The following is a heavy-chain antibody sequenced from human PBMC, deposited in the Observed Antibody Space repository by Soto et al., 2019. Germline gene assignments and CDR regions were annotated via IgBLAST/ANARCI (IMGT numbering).Heavy chain of an antibody. Sequence: SETLSLTCTVSGGSISSYYWSWIRQPPGKGLEWIGYIYYSGSTNYNPSLKSRVTISVDTSKNQFSLKLSSVTAADTAVYYCARAYDSSGYYYDYYGMDVWGQGTTVTVSS. CDR2: IYYSGST. D-gene: IGHD3-22*01. CDR3: ARAYDSSGYYYDYYGMDV. CDR1: GGSISSYY. J-gene: IGHJ6*02. V-gene: IGHV4-59*01.